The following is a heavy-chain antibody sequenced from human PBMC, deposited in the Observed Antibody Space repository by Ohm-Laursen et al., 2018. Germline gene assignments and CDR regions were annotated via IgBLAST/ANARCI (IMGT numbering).Heavy chain of an antibody. Sequence: SLRLSCAASGFTFSSYSMNWVRQAPGKGLEWVSSISRRSSYIYYADSVKGRFTISRDNAKNSLYLQMNSLRAEDTAIYYCARDPIDNNGYNPDYWGQGTLVTVSS. D-gene: IGHD1-14*01. J-gene: IGHJ4*02. V-gene: IGHV3-21*01. CDR1: GFTFSSYS. CDR2: ISRRSSYI. CDR3: ARDPIDNNGYNPDY.